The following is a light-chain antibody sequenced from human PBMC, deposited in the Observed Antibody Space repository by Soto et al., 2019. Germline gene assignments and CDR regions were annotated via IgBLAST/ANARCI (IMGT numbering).Light chain of an antibody. CDR3: QQYHTDWT. CDR2: AAS. V-gene: IGKV1-5*01. J-gene: IGKJ1*01. CDR1: ESIDNW. Sequence: DIHMTQSPSTLSASVGDTVTITCRASESIDNWLAWYQQKPGKAPKLLIFAASTLVRGVPSRFSGRGSGTEFTLTISTLQADDYATFYCQQYHTDWTLGQRAKVDIK.